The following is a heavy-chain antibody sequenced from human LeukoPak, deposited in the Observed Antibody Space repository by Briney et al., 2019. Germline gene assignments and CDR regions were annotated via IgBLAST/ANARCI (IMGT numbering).Heavy chain of an antibody. CDR2: IIGSGGST. D-gene: IGHD3-22*01. CDR1: GFTFSSYA. Sequence: GGSRRLSGAASGFTFSSYAMSWVRQAPGKGLDWFSAIIGSGGSTYYADSVKGRFTISRDSSKNTLYLLMNRLRGEDPAVYYCAKRSRDRSGWFECWGEGPLVSVSS. J-gene: IGHJ4*02. CDR3: AKRSRDRSGWFEC. V-gene: IGHV3-23*01.